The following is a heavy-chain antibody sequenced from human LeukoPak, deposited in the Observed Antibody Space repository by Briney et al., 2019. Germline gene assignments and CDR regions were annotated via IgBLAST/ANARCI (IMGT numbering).Heavy chain of an antibody. CDR1: GFTFSSYE. Sequence: GGSLRLSCAASGFTFSSYEMNWVRQAPGKGLEWVSYISSGSTIYYADSVKGRFTISRDNAKNSLYLQMNSLRAEDTAVYYCARVREDSMDVWGQGTTVTVSS. D-gene: IGHD1-26*01. CDR2: ISSGSTI. CDR3: ARVREDSMDV. J-gene: IGHJ6*02. V-gene: IGHV3-48*03.